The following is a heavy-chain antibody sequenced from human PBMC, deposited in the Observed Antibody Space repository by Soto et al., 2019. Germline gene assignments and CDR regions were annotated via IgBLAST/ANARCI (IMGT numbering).Heavy chain of an antibody. CDR1: GASVIGHY. V-gene: IGHV4-59*02. CDR2: VYNYGST. J-gene: IGHJ4*02. D-gene: IGHD6-25*01. Sequence: PSETLSLTCSVSGASVIGHYWTWIRQAPGKGLEWIGYVYNYGSTTYSPSLKSRVTISADTSKNLISLNLTSVTAADTAVCYCAIETGSWYFDSWGQGILVTVSS. CDR3: AIETGSWYFDS.